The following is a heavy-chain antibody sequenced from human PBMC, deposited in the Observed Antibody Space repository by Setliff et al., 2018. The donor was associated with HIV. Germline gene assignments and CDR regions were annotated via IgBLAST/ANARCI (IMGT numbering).Heavy chain of an antibody. CDR2: MNPNSGNT. CDR3: ASERSRGNYYYSLDV. CDR1: GYTFTSSD. J-gene: IGHJ6*03. V-gene: IGHV1-8*02. Sequence: ASVKVSCKASGYTFTSSDINWVRQATGQGLEWMGWMNPNSGNTGYAQKFQGRVTMTRDTSIKTAYMELSSLRSEDTAIYYCASERSRGNYYYSLDVWGKGTTVTVSS.